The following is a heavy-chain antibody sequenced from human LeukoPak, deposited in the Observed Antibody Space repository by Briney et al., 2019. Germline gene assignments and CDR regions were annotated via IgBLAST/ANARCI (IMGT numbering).Heavy chain of an antibody. CDR1: GFIFSSYA. CDR2: ISGSGGST. Sequence: GGSLRFSCAASGFIFSSYAMSWVRQAPGKGLEWVSAISGSGGSTYYADSVKGRFTISRDNSKNTLYLQMNSLRAEDTAVYYCAKSIAAAGTQYWGQGTLVTVSS. V-gene: IGHV3-23*01. CDR3: AKSIAAAGTQY. D-gene: IGHD6-13*01. J-gene: IGHJ4*02.